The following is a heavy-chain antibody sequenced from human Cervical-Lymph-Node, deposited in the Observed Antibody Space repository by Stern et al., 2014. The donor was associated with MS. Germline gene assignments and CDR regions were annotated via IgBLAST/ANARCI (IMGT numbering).Heavy chain of an antibody. V-gene: IGHV3-53*01. CDR2: ITYFGSP. CDR3: ARDTSSPERSDW. CDR1: GFTVSRDY. J-gene: IGHJ4*02. Sequence: VQLVQSGGGVIQPGGSLRLSCTASGFTVSRDYMTRVRQAPGKGLEWVSLITYFGSPFYTYSVKCRFTISRDDSKNTVYLHMTSLRAEDTSMYYCARDTSSPERSDWWGQGTLVTVSS. D-gene: IGHD1-1*01.